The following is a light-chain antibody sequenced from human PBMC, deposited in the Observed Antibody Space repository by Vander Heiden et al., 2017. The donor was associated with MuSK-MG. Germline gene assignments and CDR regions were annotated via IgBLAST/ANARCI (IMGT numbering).Light chain of an antibody. CDR3: QQSYSTPHT. J-gene: IGKJ2*01. V-gene: IGKV1-39*01. CDR1: QSTSSY. CDR2: AAS. Sequence: DIQMTQSPSSLSASVGDRVTITCRASQSTSSYLNWYQQKPGKAPKLLIYAASSVQSGVPSRFSGSGYGTEFTLTISSLQPEDFATYYCQQSYSTPHTFGQGTKLKIK.